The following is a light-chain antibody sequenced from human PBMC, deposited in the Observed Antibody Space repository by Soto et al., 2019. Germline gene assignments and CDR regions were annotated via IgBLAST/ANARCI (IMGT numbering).Light chain of an antibody. J-gene: IGKJ5*01. V-gene: IGKV1-39*01. CDR2: ASS. CDR3: QQTYSIQIT. Sequence: DIQMTQSPSSLSASVGDRVTMTCRASQTISVSLNWYQQRPGKAPNLLIYASSSLQSGVPPRLSGSGSGTDFTLTISSLQPEDFATYYCQQTYSIQITFGQGTRLDIK. CDR1: QTISVS.